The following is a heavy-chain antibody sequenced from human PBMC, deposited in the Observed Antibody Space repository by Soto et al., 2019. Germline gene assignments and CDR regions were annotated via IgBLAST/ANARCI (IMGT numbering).Heavy chain of an antibody. D-gene: IGHD1-26*01. Sequence: EVQLVESGGGLVRPGGSLRLSCAASGFNFNNFEMSWVRQAPGKGLEWISYIGRRGDTIYYADSVKGRFTISRDNAKKSLYLQMNSLRAEDTAVYYCARVAVEHYYGDSEYWGQGTLVTVSS. J-gene: IGHJ4*02. CDR1: GFNFNNFE. CDR2: IGRRGDTI. CDR3: ARVAVEHYYGDSEY. V-gene: IGHV3-48*03.